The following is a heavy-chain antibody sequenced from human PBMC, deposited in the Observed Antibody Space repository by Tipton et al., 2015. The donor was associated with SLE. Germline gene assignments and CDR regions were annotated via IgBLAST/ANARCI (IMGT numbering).Heavy chain of an antibody. V-gene: IGHV4-61*10. CDR2: ISYSGNT. CDR3: ARMRGGYNAHH. J-gene: IGHJ5*02. D-gene: IGHD5-24*01. CDR1: GGSISSGSYY. Sequence: TLSLTCTVSGGSISSGSYYWTWVRQPAGKRLEWIGYISYSGNTNYNPSVRSRVSISLDTSKNQFSLKVKSVTTADTAVYYCARMRGGYNAHHWGQGILVTVSS.